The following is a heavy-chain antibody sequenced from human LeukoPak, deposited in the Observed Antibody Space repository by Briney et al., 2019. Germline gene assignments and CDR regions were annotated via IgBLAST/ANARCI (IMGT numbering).Heavy chain of an antibody. V-gene: IGHV3-48*03. CDR3: ARDPGRAMLDY. Sequence: PGGSLRLSCAASGFTFSSYEMNWVRQAPGKGLEWVSYISSSGSTIYYADSVKGRFTISRDNAKNSLYLQMNSLRAEDTAVYYCARDPGRAMLDYWGQGTLVTVSS. CDR1: GFTFSSYE. D-gene: IGHD1-1*01. CDR2: ISSSGSTI. J-gene: IGHJ4*02.